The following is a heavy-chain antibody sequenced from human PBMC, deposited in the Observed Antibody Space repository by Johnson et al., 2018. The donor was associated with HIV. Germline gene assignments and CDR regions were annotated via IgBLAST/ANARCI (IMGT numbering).Heavy chain of an antibody. CDR3: TTDVPGGPYYNAFDI. CDR1: GFTFNNAW. J-gene: IGHJ3*02. Sequence: VQLVESGGGLVEPGGSLRLSCAASGFTFNNAWMSWVRQAPGKGLEWVGRIKSKTDGGTTDYAAPVKGRFTISRDDSKNTLYLQMNSLKTEDTAVYYCTTDVPGGPYYNAFDIWGQGTMVTVSS. V-gene: IGHV3-15*01. D-gene: IGHD1-26*01. CDR2: IKSKTDGGTT.